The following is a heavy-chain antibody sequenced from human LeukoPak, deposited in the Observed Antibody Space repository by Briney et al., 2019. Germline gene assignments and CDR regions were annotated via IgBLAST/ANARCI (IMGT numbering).Heavy chain of an antibody. Sequence: GGSLRLSCAASGFSFSTYGFTWVRQAPGKGLEWVSYISSSSAPYYADSVKGRFTISRDNAKNSLYLQMSSLRAEDTAVYYCARDWAARYFDYWGQGILVTISS. D-gene: IGHD3-16*01. CDR3: ARDWAARYFDY. J-gene: IGHJ4*02. CDR2: ISSSSAP. V-gene: IGHV3-48*04. CDR1: GFSFSTYG.